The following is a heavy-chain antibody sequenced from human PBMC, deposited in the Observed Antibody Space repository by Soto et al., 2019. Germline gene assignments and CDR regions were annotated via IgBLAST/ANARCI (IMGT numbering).Heavy chain of an antibody. CDR1: GGTFSSYT. J-gene: IGHJ4*02. CDR2: IIPILGIA. V-gene: IGHV1-69*04. D-gene: IGHD6-19*01. Sequence: GASVKVSCKASGGTFSSYTISWVRQAPGQGREWMGRIIPILGIANYAQKFQGRVTITADKSTSTAYMELSSLRSEDTAVYYCARDLGSRGVGIAVAGNRGFDYWGQGTLVTVSS. CDR3: ARDLGSRGVGIAVAGNRGFDY.